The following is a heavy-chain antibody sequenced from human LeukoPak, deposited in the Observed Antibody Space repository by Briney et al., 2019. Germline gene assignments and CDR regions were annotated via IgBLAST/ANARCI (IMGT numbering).Heavy chain of an antibody. V-gene: IGHV1-69*13. CDR1: GGTFSSYA. D-gene: IGHD5-12*01. J-gene: IGHJ4*02. Sequence: SVRVSFKASGGTFSSYAISWVRQAPGQGLEWMGGIIPIFGTANYAQKFQGRVTITADESTSTAYMELSSLRSEDTAVYYCARDLSGYDSRSFDYWGQGTLVTVSS. CDR3: ARDLSGYDSRSFDY. CDR2: IIPIFGTA.